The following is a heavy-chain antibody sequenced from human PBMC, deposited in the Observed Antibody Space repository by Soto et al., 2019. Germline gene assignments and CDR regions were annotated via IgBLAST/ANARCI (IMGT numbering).Heavy chain of an antibody. D-gene: IGHD3-3*01. CDR2: ISGSGGST. CDR3: AKDLSVFGVVIHTVVDY. CDR1: RLVCSISH. J-gene: IGHJ4*02. Sequence: IVSSAASRLVCSISHSSWVRHAPQTGLEWVSAISGSGGSTYYADSVKGRFTISRDNSKNKLYLQMNSLRAEDTAVYYGAKDLSVFGVVIHTVVDYWGQGTMVTVS. V-gene: IGHV3-23*01.